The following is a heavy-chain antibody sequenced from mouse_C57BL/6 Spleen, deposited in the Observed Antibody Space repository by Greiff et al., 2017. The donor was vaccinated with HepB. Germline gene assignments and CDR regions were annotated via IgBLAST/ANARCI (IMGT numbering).Heavy chain of an antibody. D-gene: IGHD1-1*01. CDR3: ARRLLLRSYAMDY. Sequence: VQLKESGPGLVKPSQSLSLTCSVTGYSITSGYYWNWIRQFPGNKLEWMGYISYDGSNNYNPSLKNRISITRDTSKNQFFLKLNSVTTEDTATYYCARRLLLRSYAMDYWGQGTSVTVSS. J-gene: IGHJ4*01. CDR2: ISYDGSN. V-gene: IGHV3-6*01. CDR1: GYSITSGYY.